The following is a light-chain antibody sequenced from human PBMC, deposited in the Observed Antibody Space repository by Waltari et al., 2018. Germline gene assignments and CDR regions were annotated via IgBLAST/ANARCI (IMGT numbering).Light chain of an antibody. CDR1: SSNLGAGYA. V-gene: IGLV1-40*01. CDR2: DNT. J-gene: IGLJ1*01. Sequence: QSVLTQPPSVSGAPGQRVTISCTGISSNLGAGYAVHWYQQLPGTAPKLLIYDNTKRPSGVPDGFSGSKAGASAALAITGLQAEDEADYYGQSQDSTREVYVFGSGTMVTVL. CDR3: QSQDSTREVYV.